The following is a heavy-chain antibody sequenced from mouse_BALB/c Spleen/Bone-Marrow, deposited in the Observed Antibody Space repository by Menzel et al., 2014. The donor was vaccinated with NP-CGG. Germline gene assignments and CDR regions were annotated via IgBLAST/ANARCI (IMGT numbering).Heavy chain of an antibody. CDR1: GFNIKDYY. D-gene: IGHD2-12*01. V-gene: IGHV14-4*02. Sequence: VQLQQSGAELVRSGASVKLSCTASGFNIKDYYMHWVKQRPEQGLEWIGWIDPENGDTVYASKFQGKATMTADTSSHTAYLQLSSLTAEDTAVYYINARDCSFECYAMDCLGQGTPTTGSS. J-gene: IGHJ4*01. CDR3: NARDCSFECYAMDC. CDR2: IDPENGDT.